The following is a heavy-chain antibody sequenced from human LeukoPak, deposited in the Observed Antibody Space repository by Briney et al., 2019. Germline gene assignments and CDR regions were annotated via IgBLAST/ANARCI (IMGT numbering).Heavy chain of an antibody. CDR2: IYHSGST. Sequence: SETLSLTCTVSGGSISSGDYYWSWIRQLPGKGLEWIGYIYHSGSTYYNPSLKSRVTISVDRSKNQFSLKLSSVTAADTAVYYCARLPYSGNPAPGDAFDIWGQGTMVTVSS. J-gene: IGHJ3*02. CDR3: ARLPYSGNPAPGDAFDI. V-gene: IGHV4-30-2*01. D-gene: IGHD1-26*01. CDR1: GGSISSGDYY.